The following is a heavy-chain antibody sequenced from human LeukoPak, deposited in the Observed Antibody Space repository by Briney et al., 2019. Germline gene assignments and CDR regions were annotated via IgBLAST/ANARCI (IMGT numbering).Heavy chain of an antibody. V-gene: IGHV3-48*01. J-gene: IGHJ4*02. D-gene: IGHD5-18*01. CDR2: ISSSSSTI. Sequence: PGGSLRLSCAASGFTFSSYSMNWVRQAPGKGLEWVSYISSSSSTIYYADSVKGRFTISRDNAKNSLYLQMNSLRAEDTAVYYCARSIYGRYSYFNYWGQGTLVTVSS. CDR1: GFTFSSYS. CDR3: ARSIYGRYSYFNY.